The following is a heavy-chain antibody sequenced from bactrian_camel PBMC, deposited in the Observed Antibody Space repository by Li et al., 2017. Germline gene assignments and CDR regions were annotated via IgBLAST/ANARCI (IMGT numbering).Heavy chain of an antibody. CDR2: ITSSAST. J-gene: IGHJ4*01. D-gene: IGHD3*01. CDR1: GFTYLRNC. V-gene: IGHV3S53*01. CDR3: AAKCPGRRDKW. Sequence: GGGSVEAGRSLRLSCKADGFTYLRNCMGWFRQAPGKERAVVATITSSASTMYTDSVKGRFTTSQDNPRKTIYLQMNTLKIEDTAVYYCAAKCPGRRDKWWGRGTQVTVS.